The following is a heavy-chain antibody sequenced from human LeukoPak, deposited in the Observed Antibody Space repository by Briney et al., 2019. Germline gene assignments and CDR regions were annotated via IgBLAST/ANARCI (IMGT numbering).Heavy chain of an antibody. V-gene: IGHV4-39*07. J-gene: IGHJ4*02. CDR3: ARDRAVAGTGDY. CDR1: GGSISSSSYY. D-gene: IGHD6-19*01. Sequence: ASETLSLTCTVSGGSISSSSYYWGWIRQPPGKGLEWIGSIYYSGSTYYNPSLKSRVTISVDTSKNQFSLKLSSVTAADTAVYYCARDRAVAGTGDYWGQGTLVTVSS. CDR2: IYYSGST.